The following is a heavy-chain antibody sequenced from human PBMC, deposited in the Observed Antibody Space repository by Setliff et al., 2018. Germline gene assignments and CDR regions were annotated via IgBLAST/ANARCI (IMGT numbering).Heavy chain of an antibody. D-gene: IGHD3-16*02. CDR3: VNSYRGYDDYPDY. J-gene: IGHJ4*02. V-gene: IGHV3-21*04. Sequence: LSLTCAASGFTFNSYSINWVRQAPGKGLEWVSSISSTGSYKPYADSVKGRFTISRDNAKNSLYLQMNSLRVEDTAVYYCVNSYRGYDDYPDYWGQGTLVTVSS. CDR1: GFTFNSYS. CDR2: ISSTGSYK.